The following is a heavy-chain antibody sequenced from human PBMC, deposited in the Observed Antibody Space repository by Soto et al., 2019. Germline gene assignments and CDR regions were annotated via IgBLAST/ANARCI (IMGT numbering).Heavy chain of an antibody. Sequence: ASVKVSCKASGYTFTSYGISWVRQAPGQGLEWMGWISAYNGNTNYAQKLQGRVTMTTDTSTSTAYMELRSLRSEDTAVYYCARDPTSDDYDILTGYHLDYYYYGMDVWGQGTTVTVSS. J-gene: IGHJ6*02. D-gene: IGHD3-9*01. CDR3: ARDPTSDDYDILTGYHLDYYYYGMDV. CDR2: ISAYNGNT. CDR1: GYTFTSYG. V-gene: IGHV1-18*01.